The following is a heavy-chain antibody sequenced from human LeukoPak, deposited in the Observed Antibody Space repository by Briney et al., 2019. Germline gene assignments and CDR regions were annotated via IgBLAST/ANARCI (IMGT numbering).Heavy chain of an antibody. D-gene: IGHD1-26*01. CDR3: AKAPLLVGATGYSDY. V-gene: IGHV3-30*18. CDR2: ISYDGSNK. Sequence: GGSLRLSCAASGFTFSSYGMHWVRQAPGKGLEWVAVISYDGSNKYYADSVKGRFTISRDNSKNTLYLQMNSLRAEDTAVYYCAKAPLLVGATGYSDYWGQGTLVTVSS. CDR1: GFTFSSYG. J-gene: IGHJ4*02.